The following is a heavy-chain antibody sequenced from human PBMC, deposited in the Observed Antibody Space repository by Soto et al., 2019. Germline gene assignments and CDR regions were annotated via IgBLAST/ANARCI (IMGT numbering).Heavy chain of an antibody. Sequence: SETLSLTCTVSGGSISSGGYYWSWIRQHPGKGLEWIGYIYYSGSTYYNPSLKSRVTISVDTSKNQFSLKLSSVTAADTAVYYCAADSSGYTNWFDPWGQGTLVTVSS. CDR1: GGSISSGGYY. V-gene: IGHV4-31*03. CDR2: IYYSGST. D-gene: IGHD3-22*01. CDR3: AADSSGYTNWFDP. J-gene: IGHJ5*02.